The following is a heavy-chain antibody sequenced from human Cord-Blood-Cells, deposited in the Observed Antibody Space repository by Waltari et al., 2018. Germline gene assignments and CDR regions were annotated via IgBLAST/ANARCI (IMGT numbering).Heavy chain of an antibody. CDR2: IYSGGST. D-gene: IGHD2-15*01. Sequence: EVQLVESGGGVIQPGGSLGLSCAASVFTVRSSGVGWVLQAPGEGLECVSVIYSGGSTYYADSVKGRFTIARDNSKNTLYLQMNSLRAEDTAVYYCARAVGDAFDIWGQGTMVTVSS. V-gene: IGHV3-53*01. J-gene: IGHJ3*02. CDR1: VFTVRSSG. CDR3: ARAVGDAFDI.